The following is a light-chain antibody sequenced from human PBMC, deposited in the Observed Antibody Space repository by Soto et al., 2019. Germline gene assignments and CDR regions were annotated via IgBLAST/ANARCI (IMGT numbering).Light chain of an antibody. V-gene: IGKV3-20*01. CDR2: GAS. J-gene: IGKJ3*01. Sequence: EIVLTQSPGTLSLSPGERATLSCRASQSVSSSYLAWYQQKPGQAPRLVIYGASSRATGIPDRFSGSGSGTDFTLTIIRLEPEDFAVYYCQQYGSSPCTFGTGTKVDIK. CDR1: QSVSSSY. CDR3: QQYGSSPCT.